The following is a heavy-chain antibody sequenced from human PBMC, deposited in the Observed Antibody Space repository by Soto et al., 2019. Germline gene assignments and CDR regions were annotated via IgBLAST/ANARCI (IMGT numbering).Heavy chain of an antibody. V-gene: IGHV4-61*08. CDR3: ARRPGDTYMIYWSDP. D-gene: IGHD3-16*01. CDR2: VYFSGST. CDR1: GDSVSSGDYY. Sequence: SETLSLTCSVSGDSVSSGDYYWSWIRQPPGKGLEWIGHVYFSGSTNYIPSLKSRLTMSVDTAKNQFSLKLNSVTAADTAVYYCARRPGDTYMIYWSDPWGQGTQVDVSS. J-gene: IGHJ5*02.